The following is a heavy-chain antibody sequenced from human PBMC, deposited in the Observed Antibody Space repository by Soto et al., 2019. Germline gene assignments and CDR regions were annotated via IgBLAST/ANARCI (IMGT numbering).Heavy chain of an antibody. CDR2: IFFSGYT. J-gene: IGHJ5*02. Sequence: QVQLQESGPGLVKPSETLSLTCTVSGGSITDGYWNWIRQSPGKGLEWIGNIFFSGYTKYNPSLESRVTLSIDPSKNQFSLKMNSVTAADTAVYFCARDASGLNWFDPWGQGTLVILSS. CDR1: GGSITDGY. D-gene: IGHD6-19*01. V-gene: IGHV4-59*01. CDR3: ARDASGLNWFDP.